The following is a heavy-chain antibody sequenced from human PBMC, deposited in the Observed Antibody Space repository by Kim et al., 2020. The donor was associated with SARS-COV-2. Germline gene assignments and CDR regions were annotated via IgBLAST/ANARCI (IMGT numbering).Heavy chain of an antibody. J-gene: IGHJ6*02. CDR2: IYYSGST. D-gene: IGHD3-22*01. CDR3: ARDPHDSGMDV. Sequence: SETLSLTCTVSGGSISSGGYYWSWIRQHPGKGLEWIGYIYYSGSTYYNPSLKSRVTISVDTSKNQFSLKLSSVTAADTAVYYCARDPHDSGMDVWGQGTTVTVSS. V-gene: IGHV4-31*03. CDR1: GGSISSGGYY.